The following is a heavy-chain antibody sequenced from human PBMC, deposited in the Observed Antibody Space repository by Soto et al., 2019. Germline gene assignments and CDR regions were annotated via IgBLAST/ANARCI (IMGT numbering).Heavy chain of an antibody. CDR2: LSGSGSST. CDR3: AKDLPREILPTCFAS. D-gene: IGHD3-10*01. Sequence: EVQLLESGGGLAQPGGSLRLSCAASGFTFSSYAMNWVRQAPGKGLEWVSALSGSGSSTYYTDSVKGRFTISRDNSQHTLYLQMHSLRVEDRAVYYCAKDLPREILPTCFASWGQGTLVTVAS. V-gene: IGHV3-23*01. CDR1: GFTFSSYA. J-gene: IGHJ5*01.